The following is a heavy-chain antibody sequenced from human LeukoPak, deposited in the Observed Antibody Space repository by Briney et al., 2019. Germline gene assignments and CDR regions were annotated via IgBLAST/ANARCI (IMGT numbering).Heavy chain of an antibody. V-gene: IGHV3-23*01. Sequence: PGGSLRLSCAASGFTFSSYAMSWVRQAPGKGLEWVSAISGIGGSTYYADSVKGRFTISRDNANNSLYLQMNSLRAEDTAVYYCARWRYYGNYVAAFDFWGQGTMVTVSS. J-gene: IGHJ3*01. D-gene: IGHD4-11*01. CDR1: GFTFSSYA. CDR3: ARWRYYGNYVAAFDF. CDR2: ISGIGGST.